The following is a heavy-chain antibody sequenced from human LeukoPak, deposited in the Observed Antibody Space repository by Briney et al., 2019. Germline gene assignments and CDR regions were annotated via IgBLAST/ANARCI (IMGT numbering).Heavy chain of an antibody. V-gene: IGHV4-59*01. Sequence: SETLSLTCTVSGGSINSCYWSWIRQPPGKGLEWIGYIFYSGSTNYNPSLKSRVTISVDTSKNQFSLKLSSVTAADTAVYYCARHAYCGGDCYFNPAQYFDYWGQGTLVTVSS. CDR2: IFYSGST. CDR3: ARHAYCGGDCYFNPAQYFDY. D-gene: IGHD2-21*02. J-gene: IGHJ4*02. CDR1: GGSINSCY.